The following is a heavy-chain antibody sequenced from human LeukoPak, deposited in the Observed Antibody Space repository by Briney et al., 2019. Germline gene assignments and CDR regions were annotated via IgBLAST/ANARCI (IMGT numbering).Heavy chain of an antibody. V-gene: IGHV5-51*01. CDR1: GYSFTSYW. CDR2: IYPGDSDT. Sequence: GESLKISCKGSGYSFTSYWIGWMRQMPGKGLEWMGIIYPGDSDTRYSPSFQGQVTISADKSISTAYLQWSSLKASDTAMYYCARSTYYYDSSGYTNWFDPWGQGTLVTVSS. CDR3: ARSTYYYDSSGYTNWFDP. J-gene: IGHJ5*02. D-gene: IGHD3-22*01.